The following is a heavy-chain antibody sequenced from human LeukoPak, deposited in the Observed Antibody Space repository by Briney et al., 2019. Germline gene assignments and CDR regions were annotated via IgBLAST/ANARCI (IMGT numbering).Heavy chain of an antibody. CDR3: ASSGWPGDWFDP. CDR1: GGSISSYY. Sequence: SQTLSLTCTVSGGSISSYYWSWIRQPPGKGLEWIGYIYYSGSTNYNPSLKSRVTISVDTSKNQFSLKLSSVTAADTAVYYCASSGWPGDWFDPWGQGTLVTVSS. D-gene: IGHD6-19*01. CDR2: IYYSGST. J-gene: IGHJ5*02. V-gene: IGHV4-59*01.